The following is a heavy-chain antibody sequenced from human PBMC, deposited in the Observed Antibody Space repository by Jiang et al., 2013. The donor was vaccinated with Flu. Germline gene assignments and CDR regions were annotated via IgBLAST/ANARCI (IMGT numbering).Heavy chain of an antibody. CDR1: GGSIRNYY. V-gene: IGHV4-59*01. D-gene: IGHD5-24*01. CDR2: IYYSGHT. Sequence: LLKPSETLSLTCNVSGGSIRNYYWSWIRQPPGKGLEWIGYIYYSGHTNYNPSLRSRVTISVDTSKSQFSLNLTSVTAADTAIYYCARNKRRDGYILDIDYWGQGTLVTVSS. J-gene: IGHJ4*02. CDR3: ARNKRRDGYILDIDY.